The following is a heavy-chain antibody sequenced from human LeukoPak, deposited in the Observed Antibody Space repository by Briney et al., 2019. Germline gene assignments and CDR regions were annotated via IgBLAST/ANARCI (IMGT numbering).Heavy chain of an antibody. CDR2: VDPEDGET. Sequence: ASVKVSCKVSGYTFTDYYMHWAQQAPGKGLEWMGLVDPEDGETIYAEKFQGRVTITADTSTDTAYMELSSLRSEDTAVYYCATREASSIAALYWGQGTLVTVSS. J-gene: IGHJ4*02. D-gene: IGHD6-6*01. V-gene: IGHV1-69-2*01. CDR1: GYTFTDYY. CDR3: ATREASSIAALY.